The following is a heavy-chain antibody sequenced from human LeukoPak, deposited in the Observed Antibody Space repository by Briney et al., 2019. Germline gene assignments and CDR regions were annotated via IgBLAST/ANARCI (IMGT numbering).Heavy chain of an antibody. D-gene: IGHD4-17*01. CDR2: IYSSGST. V-gene: IGHV3-23*03. CDR1: GFTFSSYA. J-gene: IGHJ4*02. CDR3: ARDLYGVSHDY. Sequence: PGGSLRLSCAASGFTFSSYAMSWVRQAPGKGLEWVSVIYSSGSTYYADSVKGRFTISRDNSKNTLYLQMNSLRAEDTAVYYCARDLYGVSHDYWGQGTLVTVSS.